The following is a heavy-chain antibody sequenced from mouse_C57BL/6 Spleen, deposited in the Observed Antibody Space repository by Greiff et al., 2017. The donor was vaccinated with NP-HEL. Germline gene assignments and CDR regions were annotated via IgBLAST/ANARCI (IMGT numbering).Heavy chain of an antibody. CDR2: IDPSDSYT. D-gene: IGHD2-1*01. CDR3: ARLGGNYEAY. CDR1: GYTFTSYW. Sequence: VQLQQPGAELVLPGASVKLSCTASGYTFTSYWMHWVQQRPGQGLEWIGEIDPSDSYTNYNQQFKGKSTLTVDKSSSTAYMQLSSLTAEDSAVYYCARLGGNYEAYWGQGTTLTVSA. J-gene: IGHJ2*01. V-gene: IGHV1-69*01.